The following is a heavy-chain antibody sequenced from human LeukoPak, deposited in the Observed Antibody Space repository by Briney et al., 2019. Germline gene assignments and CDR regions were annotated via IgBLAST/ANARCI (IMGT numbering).Heavy chain of an antibody. D-gene: IGHD6-19*01. V-gene: IGHV4-34*01. CDR1: GFTFSSYS. Sequence: GSLRLSCAASGFTFSSYSMNWVRQPPGKGLEWIGEINHSGSTNYNPSLKSRVTISVDTSKNQFSLKLSSVTAADTAVYYCARHAAVAGTKKSRNDYWGQGTLVTVSS. J-gene: IGHJ4*02. CDR3: ARHAAVAGTKKSRNDY. CDR2: INHSGST.